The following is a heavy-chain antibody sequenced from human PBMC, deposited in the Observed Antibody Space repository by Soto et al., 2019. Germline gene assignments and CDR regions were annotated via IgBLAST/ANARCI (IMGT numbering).Heavy chain of an antibody. Sequence: SETLSLTCTVSGGSVSSGSYYWSWIRQPPGKGLEWIGYIYYSGSTNYNPSLKSRVTISVDTSKNQFSLKLSSVTAADTAVYYCARFGGYYYGSGTHKDAFDIWGQGTMVTVAS. V-gene: IGHV4-61*01. J-gene: IGHJ3*02. D-gene: IGHD3-10*01. CDR1: GGSVSSGSYY. CDR2: IYYSGST. CDR3: ARFGGYYYGSGTHKDAFDI.